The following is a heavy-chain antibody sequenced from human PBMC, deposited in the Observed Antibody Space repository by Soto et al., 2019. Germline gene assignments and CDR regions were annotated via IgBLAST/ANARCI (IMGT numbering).Heavy chain of an antibody. CDR2: ISASDNSA. D-gene: IGHD3-10*01. V-gene: IGHV3-23*01. J-gene: IGHJ4*02. CDR1: GFAFRSYA. Sequence: EVQLLESGGGLVQPGGSLRLSCAASGFAFRSYAMSWVRQAPGKGLEWVSVISASDNSAYYADSVTGRFTISRDNSRNTVTLQMNSLRAEDTAVYYCARVLWFGELLSGYFDYWGQGTLVTVSS. CDR3: ARVLWFGELLSGYFDY.